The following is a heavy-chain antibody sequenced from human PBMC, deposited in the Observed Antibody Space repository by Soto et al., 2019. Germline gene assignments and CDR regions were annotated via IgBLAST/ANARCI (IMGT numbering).Heavy chain of an antibody. CDR1: GFTFSSYG. CDR2: IWYDGSNK. V-gene: IGHV3-33*01. CDR3: ARDKQYGDDGTPSRYYYGMDV. Sequence: GGSLRLSCAASGFTFSSYGMHWVRQAPGKGLEWVAVIWYDGSNKYYVDSVKGRFTISRDNSKNTLYLQMSSLRAEDTAVYYCARDKQYGDDGTPSRYYYGMDVWGQGTTVTVSS. D-gene: IGHD4-17*01. J-gene: IGHJ6*02.